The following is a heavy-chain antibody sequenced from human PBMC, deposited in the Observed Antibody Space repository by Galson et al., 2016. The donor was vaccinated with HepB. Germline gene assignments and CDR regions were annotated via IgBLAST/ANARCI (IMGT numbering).Heavy chain of an antibody. J-gene: IGHJ4*02. D-gene: IGHD5-12*01. Sequence: SLRLSCAASGFTFRTHWMHWVRQTPGKGLVWVSRINPEETTTTYADSVKGRFTVSRDNAKSTLYLQMNSLRAEDTAVYYCARGGYEPFDDWGQGTLVTVSS. CDR3: ARGGYEPFDD. CDR1: GFTFRTHW. V-gene: IGHV3-74*03. CDR2: INPEETTT.